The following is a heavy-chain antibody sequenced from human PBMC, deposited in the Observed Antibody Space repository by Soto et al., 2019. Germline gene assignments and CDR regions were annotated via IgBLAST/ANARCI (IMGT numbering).Heavy chain of an antibody. J-gene: IGHJ4*02. D-gene: IGHD2-15*01. CDR1: GGSISSYY. CDR2: IYYSGST. CDR3: ARARSGEYCSGGSCYYYYFDY. V-gene: IGHV4-59*01. Sequence: SETLSLTCTVSGGSISSYYWSWIRQPPGKGLEWIGYIYYSGSTNYNPSLKSRVTISVDTSKNQFSLKLTSVTAADTAVYYCARARSGEYCSGGSCYYYYFDYWGQGTLVTVSS.